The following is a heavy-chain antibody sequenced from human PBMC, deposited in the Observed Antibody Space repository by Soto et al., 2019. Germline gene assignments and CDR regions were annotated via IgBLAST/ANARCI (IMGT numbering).Heavy chain of an antibody. J-gene: IGHJ4*02. CDR2: IYYSGST. D-gene: IGHD2-15*01. CDR3: ARDVRCSGGSCLTFDY. V-gene: IGHV4-31*03. CDR1: GGSISSGGYY. Sequence: TLSLTCTVPGGSISSGGYYWSWIRQHPGKGLEWIGYIYYSGSTYYNPSLKSRVTISVDTSKNQFSLKLSSVTAADTAVYYCARDVRCSGGSCLTFDYWGQGTLVTVSS.